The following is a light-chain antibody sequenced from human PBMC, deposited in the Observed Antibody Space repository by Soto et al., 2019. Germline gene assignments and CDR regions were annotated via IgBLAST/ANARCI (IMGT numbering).Light chain of an antibody. Sequence: EIVMTQSPATLSVSPGERATLSFRASQSVSSNLAWYQQKPGQAPRLLLYGVSSRATGIPDRFSGSGSGTDFTLTISSLEPEDFAVYYCQHRSNWPSFGQGTRLEIK. CDR2: GVS. CDR3: QHRSNWPS. CDR1: QSVSSN. J-gene: IGKJ5*01. V-gene: IGKV3-11*01.